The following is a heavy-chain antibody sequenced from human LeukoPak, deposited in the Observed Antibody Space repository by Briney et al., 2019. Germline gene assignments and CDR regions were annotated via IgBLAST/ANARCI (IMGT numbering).Heavy chain of an antibody. V-gene: IGHV3-48*03. D-gene: IGHD6-6*01. CDR3: AREGGIIGSSPEDY. CDR2: ISSSGSTI. J-gene: IGHJ4*02. Sequence: PGGSLRLSCAASGFTFSSYEMNWVRQAPGKGLEWVSYISSSGSTIYYADSVKGRFTISRDNAENSLYLQMNSLRAEDTAVYYCAREGGIIGSSPEDYWGQGTLVTVSS. CDR1: GFTFSSYE.